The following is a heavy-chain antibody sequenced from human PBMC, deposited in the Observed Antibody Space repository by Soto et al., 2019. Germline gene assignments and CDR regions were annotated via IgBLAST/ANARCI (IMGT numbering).Heavy chain of an antibody. J-gene: IGHJ4*02. CDR2: ISYDGSNK. CDR3: AKGYDSSGYYHFDY. D-gene: IGHD3-22*01. CDR1: GFTFSSYG. Sequence: QVQLVESGGGVVQPGRSLRLSCAASGFTFSSYGMHWVRQAPGKGLEWVAVISYDGSNKYYADSVKGRFTISRDNSKTTLYLQMNSLRAEDTAVYYCAKGYDSSGYYHFDYWGQGTLVTVSS. V-gene: IGHV3-30*18.